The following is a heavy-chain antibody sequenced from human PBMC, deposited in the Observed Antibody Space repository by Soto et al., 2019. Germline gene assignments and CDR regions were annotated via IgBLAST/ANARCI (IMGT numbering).Heavy chain of an antibody. CDR1: GGSFSGYY. CDR2: INHSGST. CDR3: ARKWAVGYSSSWYGFGPHFDY. J-gene: IGHJ4*02. Sequence: PSETLSLTCAVYGGSFSGYYWSWIRQPPGKGLEWIGEINHSGSTSYNPSLKSRVTISVDTAKKQFSLKLSSVTAADTAVYYCARKWAVGYSSSWYGFGPHFDYWGQGTLITVSS. V-gene: IGHV4-34*01. D-gene: IGHD6-13*01.